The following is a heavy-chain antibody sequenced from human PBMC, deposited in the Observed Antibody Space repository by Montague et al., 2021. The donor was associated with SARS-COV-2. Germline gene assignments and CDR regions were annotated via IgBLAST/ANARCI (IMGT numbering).Heavy chain of an antibody. CDR3: ARTEDNWNDWFDP. CDR2: IFHSGIT. V-gene: IGHV4-59*13. CDR1: GGSISSYY. Sequence: SETLSLTCSVSGGSISSYYWSWIRQSPGKGLEWLGYIFHSGITAYNPSLKSRVTISVDMSKNQFSLQLNSVTAADSAVYYCARTEDNWNDWFDPWGQGTLVTVSS. D-gene: IGHD1-20*01. J-gene: IGHJ5*02.